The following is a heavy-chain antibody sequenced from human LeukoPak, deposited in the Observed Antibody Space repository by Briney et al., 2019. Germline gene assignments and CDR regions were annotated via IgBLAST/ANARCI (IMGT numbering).Heavy chain of an antibody. CDR3: ARSGAYDSSGYYEY. CDR2: IYYSGST. J-gene: IGHJ4*02. V-gene: IGHV4-61*08. CDR1: GGSISSGGYY. Sequence: SQTLSLTCTVSGGSISSGGYYWSWIRQPPGKGLEWIGYIYYSGSTNYNPSLKSRVTISVDTSKNQFSLKLSSVTAADTAVYYCARSGAYDSSGYYEYWGQGTLVTVSS. D-gene: IGHD3-22*01.